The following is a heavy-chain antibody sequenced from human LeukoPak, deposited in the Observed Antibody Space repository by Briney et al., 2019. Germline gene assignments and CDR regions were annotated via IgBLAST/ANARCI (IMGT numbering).Heavy chain of an antibody. CDR1: GGSISSGGHY. CDR2: INYSGST. V-gene: IGHV4-31*03. J-gene: IGHJ6*02. CDR3: ARDEAIFGAGYYYGMDV. D-gene: IGHD3-3*01. Sequence: SETLSLTCTVSGGSISSGGHYWSWIRQRPGKGLEWIGYINYSGSTYYNPSLKSRVSISLDTSQNHFSLRLSSVTAADTAVYYCARDEAIFGAGYYYGMDVWGQGTPGTVSS.